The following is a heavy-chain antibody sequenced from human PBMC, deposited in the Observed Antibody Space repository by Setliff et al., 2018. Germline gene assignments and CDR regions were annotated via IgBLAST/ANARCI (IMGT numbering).Heavy chain of an antibody. CDR3: AKDRYCGGGSCLKDFEY. J-gene: IGHJ4*02. V-gene: IGHV3-23*01. CDR1: GFTFSRYW. D-gene: IGHD2-15*01. CDR2: ISGSGSSA. Sequence: PGGSLRLSCAASGFTFSRYWMSWVRQAPGKGLEWVSSISGSGSSAYYADSVKGRFTISRDNPKNTLFLQMNSLRAEDTAVYYCAKDRYCGGGSCLKDFEYWGQGTLVTVPQ.